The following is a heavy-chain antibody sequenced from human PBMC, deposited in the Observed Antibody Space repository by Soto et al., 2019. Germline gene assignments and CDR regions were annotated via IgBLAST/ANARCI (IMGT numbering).Heavy chain of an antibody. J-gene: IGHJ6*02. D-gene: IGHD5-12*01. CDR1: GYTFTGYY. V-gene: IGHV1-2*04. CDR2: INPNSGGT. CDR3: ARDIRVATITLRQHQGYRYGMDV. Sequence: GASVKVSCKASGYTFTGYYMHWVRQAPGQGLEWMGWINPNSGGTNYAQKFQGWVTMTRDTSISTAYMELSRLRSDDTAVYYCARDIRVATITLRQHQGYRYGMDVWGQGTTVTVSS.